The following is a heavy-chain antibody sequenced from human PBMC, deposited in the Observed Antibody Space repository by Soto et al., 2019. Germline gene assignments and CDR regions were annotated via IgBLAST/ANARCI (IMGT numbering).Heavy chain of an antibody. Sequence: PSETLSLTCAVSGYSISSDYYWGRIRQTPGKGLEWIGSFYHSGSTAYNPSLKSRVTISIDTSTNQFSLKLTSVTATDTAVYSCETYTLNIDTGGAFDVWGQGTMVTVSS. CDR2: FYHSGST. CDR1: GYSISSDYY. V-gene: IGHV4-38-2*01. D-gene: IGHD2-2*02. CDR3: ETYTLNIDTGGAFDV. J-gene: IGHJ3*01.